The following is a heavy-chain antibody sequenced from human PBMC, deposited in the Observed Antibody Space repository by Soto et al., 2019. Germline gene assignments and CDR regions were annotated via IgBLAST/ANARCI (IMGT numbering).Heavy chain of an antibody. CDR2: IHWNSGGM. J-gene: IGHJ4*02. Sequence: EVQLVESGGGLVQPGRSLRLSCAASGFPFDDYAMHWVRQAPGKGLEWVSGIHWNSGGMGYADSVKDRFTVSRDNAKNSLYLQMNSLRLEDTALYYCVKETGNYYDSSGYYFDYWGQGTLVTVSS. CDR1: GFPFDDYA. D-gene: IGHD3-22*01. CDR3: VKETGNYYDSSGYYFDY. V-gene: IGHV3-9*01.